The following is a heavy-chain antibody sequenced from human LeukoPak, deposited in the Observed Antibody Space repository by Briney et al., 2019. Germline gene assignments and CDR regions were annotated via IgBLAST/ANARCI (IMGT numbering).Heavy chain of an antibody. Sequence: GRSLRLSCAASGFTFSSYGMHWVRQAPGKGLEWVAVISYDGSNKYYADSVKGRFTISRDNPKNTLYLQMNSLRAEDTAVYYCARDGMDVWGQGTTVTVSS. J-gene: IGHJ6*02. CDR3: ARDGMDV. V-gene: IGHV3-30*03. CDR2: ISYDGSNK. CDR1: GFTFSSYG.